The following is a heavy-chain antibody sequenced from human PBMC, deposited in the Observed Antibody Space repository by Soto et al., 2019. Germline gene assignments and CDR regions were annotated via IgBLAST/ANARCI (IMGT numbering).Heavy chain of an antibody. J-gene: IGHJ3*02. CDR2: ISNSGGTI. V-gene: IGHV3-23*01. CDR3: AHPRGFGVFDAYDI. CDR1: GFTFSSYA. Sequence: EVQLLESGGGLVQPGGSLRLSCAASGFTFSSYAMSWVRQAPGKGLEWVSAISNSGGTIYYADSVQGRFTISRDNSLNTLFLQMHSLRIEDTAVYYCAHPRGFGVFDAYDIWGQGTMVTVSS. D-gene: IGHD2-15*01.